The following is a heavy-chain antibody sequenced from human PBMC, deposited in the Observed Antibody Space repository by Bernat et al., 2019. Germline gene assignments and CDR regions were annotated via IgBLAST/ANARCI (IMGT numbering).Heavy chain of an antibody. V-gene: IGHV3-74*01. CDR3: VRDPNRKLDY. CDR2: INIDGTTT. Sequence: EVQLAESGGGLVQPGGSLRLSCAASGFTFSGYWMDWVRQAPGKGPVWVSRINIDGTTTNYADSVKGRFTMSRDNAKNTVYLQMSSLRAEDTAVYYCVRDPNRKLDYWGQGTQVTVSP. D-gene: IGHD1-1*01. CDR1: GFTFSGYW. J-gene: IGHJ4*02.